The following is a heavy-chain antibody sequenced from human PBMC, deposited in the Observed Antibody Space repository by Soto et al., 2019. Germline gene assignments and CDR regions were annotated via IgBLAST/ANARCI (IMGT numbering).Heavy chain of an antibody. Sequence: GGSLRLSCAASGFTFSSYAMSWVRQAPGKGLEWVSAISGSGGSTYYADSVKGRFTISRDNSKNTLYLQMNSLRAEDTAVYYCAAGNAYDILTGTLDYWGQGTLVTVS. D-gene: IGHD3-9*01. CDR2: ISGSGGST. CDR3: AAGNAYDILTGTLDY. V-gene: IGHV3-23*01. J-gene: IGHJ4*02. CDR1: GFTFSSYA.